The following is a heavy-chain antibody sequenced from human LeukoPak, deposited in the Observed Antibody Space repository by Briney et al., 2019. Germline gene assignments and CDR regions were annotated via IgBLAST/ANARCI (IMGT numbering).Heavy chain of an antibody. CDR1: GGSISSGSYD. CDR2: IYTSGST. CDR3: ARGEAVAGYGMYV. V-gene: IGHV4-61*02. J-gene: IGHJ6*02. D-gene: IGHD6-19*01. Sequence: PSQTLSLTCTVSGGSISSGSYDWSWIRQPGGKGLEWIGRIYTSGSTNYNPPLKDRFTISVDTSKNEFSLKLSSLTTAHTAVYYCARGEAVAGYGMYVWGQRTTVTASS.